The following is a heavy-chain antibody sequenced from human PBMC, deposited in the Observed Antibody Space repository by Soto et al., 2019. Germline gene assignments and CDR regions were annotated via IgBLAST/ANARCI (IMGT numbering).Heavy chain of an antibody. CDR3: AKVGGFGATTIDC. D-gene: IGHD3-10*01. CDR2: IYYSGST. CDR1: GGSISSCDYY. V-gene: IGHV4-30-4*01. J-gene: IGHJ4*02. Sequence: SETLSLTCTVSGGSISSCDYYWSWIRQPPGKGLEWIGYIYYSGSTYYNPSLKSRVTISVDTSKNQFSLKLSSVTAADTAVYYCAKVGGFGATTIDCWGQGNLVSVSS.